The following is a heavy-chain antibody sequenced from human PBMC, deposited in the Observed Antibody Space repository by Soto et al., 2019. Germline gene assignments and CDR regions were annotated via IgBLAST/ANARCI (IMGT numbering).Heavy chain of an antibody. CDR1: GFTFSSYS. D-gene: IGHD5-12*01. V-gene: IGHV3-21*01. Sequence: EVQLVESGGGLVKPGGSLRLSCAASGFTFSSYSMNWVRQAPGKGLEWVSSISSSSSYIYYADSVKGRFTISRDNAKNSLYLQMNSLRAEDTAVYYCARDSGYGASWVYWGQGTLVTVSS. CDR2: ISSSSSYI. CDR3: ARDSGYGASWVY. J-gene: IGHJ4*02.